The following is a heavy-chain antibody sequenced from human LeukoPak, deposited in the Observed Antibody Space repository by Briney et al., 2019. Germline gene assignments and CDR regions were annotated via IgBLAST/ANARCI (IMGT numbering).Heavy chain of an antibody. CDR2: IIPIFGTA. D-gene: IGHD3-9*01. J-gene: IGHJ6*03. Sequence: SVKVSCKASGGTFSSYAISWVRQAPGQGLEWMGGIIPIFGTANYAQKFQGRVTITADESTSTVYMELSSLRSEDTAIYYCAIVQYALLPGYLNYMEVWGKGTTVTISS. CDR3: AIVQYALLPGYLNYMEV. V-gene: IGHV1-69*13. CDR1: GGTFSSYA.